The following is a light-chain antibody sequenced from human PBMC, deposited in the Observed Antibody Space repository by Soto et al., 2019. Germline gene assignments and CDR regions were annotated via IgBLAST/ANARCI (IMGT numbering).Light chain of an antibody. CDR1: QSISSW. Sequence: DIQMTQSPSIRSASIGDSVTITCRASQSISSWLAWYQQKPGKAPKLLIYKASSLESGVPSRFSGSGSGTEFTLTISSLQPDDFATYYCQQYNSYSWTFGQGRKVDIK. V-gene: IGKV1-5*03. CDR2: KAS. J-gene: IGKJ1*01. CDR3: QQYNSYSWT.